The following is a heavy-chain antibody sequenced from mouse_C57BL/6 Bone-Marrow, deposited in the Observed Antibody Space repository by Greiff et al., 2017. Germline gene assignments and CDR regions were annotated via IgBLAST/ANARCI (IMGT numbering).Heavy chain of an antibody. V-gene: IGHV1-39*01. D-gene: IGHD1-1*01. J-gene: IGHJ2*01. Sequence: VQLQQSGPELVKPGASVKISCKASGYSFTDYNMNWVKQSNGKSLGWIGVINPNYGTTSSNQKFKGKATLTVDQSSSTAYRQLNSLTSEDSAVYYCARSITTVVATKFDYGGRGTTLTVSS. CDR3: ARSITTVVATKFDY. CDR2: INPNYGTT. CDR1: GYSFTDYN.